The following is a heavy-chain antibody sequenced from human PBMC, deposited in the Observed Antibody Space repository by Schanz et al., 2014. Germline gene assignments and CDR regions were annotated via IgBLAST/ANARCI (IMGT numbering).Heavy chain of an antibody. CDR3: AKSYDTSGYSGFDY. Sequence: QVQLVESGGSVVQPGRSLRLSCAASGFTFSRHAMHWVRQAAGKGLEWVAAITYDGSNKYYAESVKGRFAISRDNSKNTLYLQMNSLRTEDTAVYFCAKSYDTSGYSGFDYWGQGTLVTVSS. J-gene: IGHJ4*02. CDR1: GFTFSRHA. V-gene: IGHV3-30*09. D-gene: IGHD3-22*01. CDR2: ITYDGSNK.